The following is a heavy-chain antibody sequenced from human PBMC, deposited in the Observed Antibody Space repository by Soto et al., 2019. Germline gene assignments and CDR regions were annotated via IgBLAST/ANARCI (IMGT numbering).Heavy chain of an antibody. CDR1: GFTFSSYA. Sequence: PGGSLRLSCAASGFTFSSYAMSWVRQAPGKGLEWVSVISGSGGSTNYADSVKGRFTIFRDNSKNTLYLQMNSLRAEDTAVYCCAKFAGFIVGADRNWFDPWGQGTLVTVSS. CDR2: ISGSGGST. D-gene: IGHD1-26*01. V-gene: IGHV3-23*01. CDR3: AKFAGFIVGADRNWFDP. J-gene: IGHJ5*02.